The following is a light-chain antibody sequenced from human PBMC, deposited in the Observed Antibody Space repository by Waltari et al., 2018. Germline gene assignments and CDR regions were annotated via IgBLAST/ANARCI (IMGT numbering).Light chain of an antibody. Sequence: EVVMTPSPAMVSVSPGERATLSCRASQNIRSNLAWYQQNPGQAPRLLSYGASTGATDIPARFSGSGSGTEFTLTITSLQSEDFAVYYCQQYDNWPPITFGQGTRLEIK. J-gene: IGKJ5*01. CDR2: GAS. CDR3: QQYDNWPPIT. CDR1: QNIRSN. V-gene: IGKV3-15*01.